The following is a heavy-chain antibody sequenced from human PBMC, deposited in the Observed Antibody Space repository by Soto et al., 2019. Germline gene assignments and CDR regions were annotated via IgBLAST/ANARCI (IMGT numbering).Heavy chain of an antibody. J-gene: IGHJ2*01. Sequence: EVQLVESGGGLVQPGGSLRLSCAASGFSFSTYSMNWVRQAPGKGLEWVSYISSSSSTIYYADSVKGRFTISRDNAKNSLYLQITSLRAEDTAVYYWARFGITMLRGVIRPPIRDWSFDLWAVAPWSLSPQ. CDR2: ISSSSSTI. CDR1: GFSFSTYS. V-gene: IGHV3-48*01. CDR3: ARFGITMLRGVIRPPIRDWSFDL. D-gene: IGHD3-10*01.